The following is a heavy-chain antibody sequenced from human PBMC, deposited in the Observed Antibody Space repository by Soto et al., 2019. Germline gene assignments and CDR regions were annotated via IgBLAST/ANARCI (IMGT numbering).Heavy chain of an antibody. Sequence: SETLSLTCAVSGGSISSSDWWSWVRQPPGKGLEWIGELYHSGSTNYNPSLKSRVTISVDKSKNQFSLKLSSVTAADTAVYYCARKIVLMVYASYYYYGMDVWGQGTTVTVSS. V-gene: IGHV4-4*02. J-gene: IGHJ6*02. CDR2: LYHSGST. CDR3: ARKIVLMVYASYYYYGMDV. CDR1: GGSISSSDW. D-gene: IGHD2-8*01.